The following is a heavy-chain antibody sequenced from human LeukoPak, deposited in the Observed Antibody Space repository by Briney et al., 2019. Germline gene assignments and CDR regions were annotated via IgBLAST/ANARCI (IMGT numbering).Heavy chain of an antibody. CDR2: INPSGGST. V-gene: IGHV1-46*01. D-gene: IGHD3-22*01. Sequence: GASVKVSCKASGYTFTSYYMHWVRQAPGQGLEWMGIINPSGGSTSYAQKFQGRVTMTRDTSTSTVYMELSSLRSEDTAVYYCARDRAYYDSSGSLDYWGQGTLVTVSS. J-gene: IGHJ4*02. CDR3: ARDRAYYDSSGSLDY. CDR1: GYTFTSYY.